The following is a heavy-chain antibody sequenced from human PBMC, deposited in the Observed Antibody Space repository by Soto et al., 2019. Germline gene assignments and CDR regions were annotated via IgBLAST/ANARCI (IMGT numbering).Heavy chain of an antibody. J-gene: IGHJ4*02. CDR2: IYYTGSI. CDR3: ARSMFYSDGSNYSPFDY. D-gene: IGHD3-22*01. Sequence: SETLSLTCTVSGGSVSSGSYYWSWIRQPPGKGLEWIGYIYYTGSINYNPSLKSRVTISIDASKDQFSLRLSSVTAADTAVYYCARSMFYSDGSNYSPFDYWGQGTLVTVSS. CDR1: GGSVSSGSYY. V-gene: IGHV4-61*01.